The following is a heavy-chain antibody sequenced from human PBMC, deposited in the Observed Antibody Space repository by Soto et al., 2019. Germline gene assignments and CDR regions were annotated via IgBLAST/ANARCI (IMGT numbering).Heavy chain of an antibody. J-gene: IGHJ3*02. CDR2: IYHSGST. D-gene: IGHD3-9*01. V-gene: IGHV4-30-2*01. Sequence: SETLSLTCAVSGGSISSGGYSWSWIRQPPGKGLEWIGYIYHSGSTYYNPSLKSRVTISVDRSKNQFSLKLSSVTAADTAVYYCARVRDILTGYYKGPNDAFDIWGQGTMVTVSS. CDR3: ARVRDILTGYYKGPNDAFDI. CDR1: GGSISSGGYS.